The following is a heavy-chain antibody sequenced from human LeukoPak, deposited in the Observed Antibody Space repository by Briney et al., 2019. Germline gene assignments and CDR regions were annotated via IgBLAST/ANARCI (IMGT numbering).Heavy chain of an antibody. D-gene: IGHD4-17*01. J-gene: IGHJ4*02. Sequence: GGSLRLSCAASGFTFSSYAMHWVRQAPGKGLEWVAVISYDGSNKYYADSVKGRFTISRDNSKNTLYVQMNSLRAEDTAIYYCALVTTDRPFDYWGQGTLVTVSS. CDR2: ISYDGSNK. V-gene: IGHV3-30*04. CDR3: ALVTTDRPFDY. CDR1: GFTFSSYA.